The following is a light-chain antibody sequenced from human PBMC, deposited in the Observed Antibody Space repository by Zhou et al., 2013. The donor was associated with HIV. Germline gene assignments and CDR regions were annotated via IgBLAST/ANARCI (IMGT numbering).Light chain of an antibody. V-gene: IGKV1-39*01. Sequence: DILMTQSPSSLSASVGDRVTITCRASQSISSYLNWYQQKPGKAPKLMIYAASTLQSGVPSRFSGSGSGTDFTLTISSLQPEDFAIYYCQQSYSTPRSFGQGTKLEIK. J-gene: IGKJ2*04. CDR1: QSISSY. CDR3: QQSYSTPRS. CDR2: AAS.